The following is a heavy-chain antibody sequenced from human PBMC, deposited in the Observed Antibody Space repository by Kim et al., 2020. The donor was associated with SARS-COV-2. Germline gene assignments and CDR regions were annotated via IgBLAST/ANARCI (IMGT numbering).Heavy chain of an antibody. CDR1: GFTFSYFW. Sequence: GGSLRLSCAASGFTFSYFWMSWVRQAPGKGLEWVASIQHGGTEKYYVDSVKGRFTISRDNAKNSLYLQMNSLSPEDTAVYYCARHPFDYWGQGTLVTVSS. V-gene: IGHV3-7*01. J-gene: IGHJ4*02. CDR3: ARHPFDY. CDR2: IQHGGTEK.